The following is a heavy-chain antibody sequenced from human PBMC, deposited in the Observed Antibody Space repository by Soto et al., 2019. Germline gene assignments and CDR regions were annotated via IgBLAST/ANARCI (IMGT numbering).Heavy chain of an antibody. D-gene: IGHD2-15*01. Sequence: QVQLVQSGAEVKKPGSSVKVSCKASGGTFSSYAISWVRQAPGQGLEWMGGIIPIFGTANYAQKFQGRVTITADESTSTAYRELRSLRSEDTAVYYCARVRTEYCSGGSCYSNYCDYWCQGTLVTVSS. J-gene: IGHJ4*02. V-gene: IGHV1-69*01. CDR1: GGTFSSYA. CDR3: ARVRTEYCSGGSCYSNYCDY. CDR2: IIPIFGTA.